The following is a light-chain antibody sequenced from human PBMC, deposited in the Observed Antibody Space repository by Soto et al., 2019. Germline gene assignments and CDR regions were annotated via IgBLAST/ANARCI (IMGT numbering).Light chain of an antibody. J-gene: IGKJ4*01. CDR2: GAS. CDR3: QQYGTSPFT. CDR1: QSVSSSY. V-gene: IGKV3-20*01. Sequence: EIVLTQSPGTLSLSPGERATLSCRASQSVSSSYLAWYQQKPGQAPRLLIYGASSRATGIPDRFSGSGSGRDLTLTISRLEPEDYAVYYCQQYGTSPFTFGGGTKVEIK.